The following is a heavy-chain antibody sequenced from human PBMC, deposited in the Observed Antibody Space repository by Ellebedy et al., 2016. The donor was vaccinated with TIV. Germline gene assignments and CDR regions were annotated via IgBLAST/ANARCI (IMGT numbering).Heavy chain of an antibody. J-gene: IGHJ4*02. Sequence: GESLKISCAASGFTFGDYAMSWFRQAPGKGLEWVGFIRSKAYGGTTEYAASVKGRFTISRDDSKSIAYLQMNSLKTEDTAVYYCTARYYYDSSGRNFDYWGQGTLVTVSS. CDR3: TARYYYDSSGRNFDY. CDR1: GFTFGDYA. CDR2: IRSKAYGGTT. D-gene: IGHD3-22*01. V-gene: IGHV3-49*03.